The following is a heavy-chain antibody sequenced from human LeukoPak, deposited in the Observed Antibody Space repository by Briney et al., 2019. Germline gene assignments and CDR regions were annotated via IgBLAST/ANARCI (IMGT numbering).Heavy chain of an antibody. V-gene: IGHV4-59*06. CDR2: IYYSGIT. D-gene: IGHD6-6*01. Sequence: MPSETLSLTCTVSGGSISSYYWSWIRQHPGKGLEWIGYIYYSGITYYNPSLKSRVTISVDTSKNQFSLKLTSVTAADTAVYYCAKDLAARPGPFDYWGQGTLVTVSS. CDR3: AKDLAARPGPFDY. CDR1: GGSISSYY. J-gene: IGHJ4*02.